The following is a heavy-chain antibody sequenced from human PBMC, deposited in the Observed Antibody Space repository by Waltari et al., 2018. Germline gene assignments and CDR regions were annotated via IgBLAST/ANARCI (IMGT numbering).Heavy chain of an antibody. CDR3: ARGGRAPYDILTGTDYYYMDV. J-gene: IGHJ6*03. V-gene: IGHV3-21*01. CDR2: ISSSSSYI. CDR1: GFTFSSYS. D-gene: IGHD3-9*01. Sequence: EVQLVESGGGLVKPGGSLRLSCAASGFTFSSYSMNWVRQAPGKGLEWVSSISSSSSYIYHADSVKGRFTISRDNAKNSLYLQMNSLRAEDTAVYYCARGGRAPYDILTGTDYYYMDVWGKGTTVTVSS.